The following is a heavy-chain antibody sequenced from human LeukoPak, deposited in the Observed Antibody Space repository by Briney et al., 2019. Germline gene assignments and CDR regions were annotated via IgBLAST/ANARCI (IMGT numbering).Heavy chain of an antibody. Sequence: GGSLRLSCAASGFTFSSYAMSWVRQAPGKGLEWVSAISGSGGSTYYADSVKGRFTISRDNSKNTLYLQMNSLRAEDTAVYYCARDRHGGSYHLVIPPAPVYWGQGTLVTVSS. CDR1: GFTFSSYA. CDR2: ISGSGGST. J-gene: IGHJ4*02. D-gene: IGHD1-26*01. CDR3: ARDRHGGSYHLVIPPAPVY. V-gene: IGHV3-23*01.